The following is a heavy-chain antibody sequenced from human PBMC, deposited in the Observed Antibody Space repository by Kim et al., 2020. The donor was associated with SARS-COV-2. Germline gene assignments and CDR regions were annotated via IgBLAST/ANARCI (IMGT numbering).Heavy chain of an antibody. D-gene: IGHD6-13*01. V-gene: IGHV4-34*01. J-gene: IGHJ4*02. CDR1: GGSFSGYY. CDR2: INHSGST. CDR3: ARDDSSSWNTGLDY. Sequence: SETLSLTCAVYGGSFSGYYWSWIRQPPGKGLEWIGEINHSGSTNYNPSLKSRVTISVDTSKNQFSLKLSSVTAADTAVYYCARDDSSSWNTGLDYWGQGTLVTVSS.